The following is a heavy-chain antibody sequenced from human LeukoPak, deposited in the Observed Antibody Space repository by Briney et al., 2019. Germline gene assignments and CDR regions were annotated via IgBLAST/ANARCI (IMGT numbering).Heavy chain of an antibody. Sequence: ASVKVSCKASGYTFTSYYIHWVRQSPGQRLEWMGWINAGNGNTKYSQKFQGRVTITRDTSASTAYMELSSLRSEDTAVYYCARGDYDILTGYSYWGQGTLVTVSS. V-gene: IGHV1-3*01. CDR3: ARGDYDILTGYSY. CDR1: GYTFTSYY. J-gene: IGHJ4*02. CDR2: INAGNGNT. D-gene: IGHD3-9*01.